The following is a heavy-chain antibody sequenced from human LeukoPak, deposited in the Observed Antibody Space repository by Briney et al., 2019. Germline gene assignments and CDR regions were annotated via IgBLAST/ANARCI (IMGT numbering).Heavy chain of an antibody. CDR2: INWNSGTI. J-gene: IGHJ6*03. D-gene: IGHD3-10*01. CDR1: GFTFDDFA. V-gene: IGHV3-9*01. Sequence: GGPLRLSCAASGFTFDDFAMHWVRQAPGKGLEWVSGINWNSGTIAYAVSVKGRFTISRDNAKNSLYLQMNSLRADDTALYYCVKEGEMGQNYYGSGRYYYYMDVWGKGTMVTVSS. CDR3: VKEGEMGQNYYGSGRYYYYMDV.